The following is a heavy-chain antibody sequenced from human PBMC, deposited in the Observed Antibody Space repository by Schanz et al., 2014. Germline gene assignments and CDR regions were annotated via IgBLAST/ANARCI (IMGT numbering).Heavy chain of an antibody. J-gene: IGHJ6*02. V-gene: IGHV3-30*19. CDR3: AREEGWGIAAAGPKYYYYGMDV. CDR1: GFIFSSYA. Sequence: QVQLVESGGGVVQPGRSLRLSCAASGFIFSSYAMHWVRQAPGKGLEWVAVISNDGSIKYYADSVEGRFTISRDNAKNSLYLQMNSLRAEDTAVYYCAREEGWGIAAAGPKYYYYGMDVWGQGTTVTVSS. CDR2: ISNDGSIK. D-gene: IGHD6-13*01.